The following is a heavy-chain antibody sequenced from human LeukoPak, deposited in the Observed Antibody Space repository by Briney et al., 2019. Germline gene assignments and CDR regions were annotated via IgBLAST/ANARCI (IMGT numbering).Heavy chain of an antibody. V-gene: IGHV3-74*01. CDR1: GFTFSNYW. CDR2: IKSDGSGT. J-gene: IGHJ4*02. D-gene: IGHD6-13*01. CDR3: ARGVDTSNWYPGYFDY. Sequence: GGSLRLSCAASGFTFSNYWMHWVRQPPGTGPVWVSRIKSDGSGTRFADSVQGRFTISRDNGKNTVYLQMNSLSAEDTAVYYCARGVDTSNWYPGYFDYWGQGALVTVSS.